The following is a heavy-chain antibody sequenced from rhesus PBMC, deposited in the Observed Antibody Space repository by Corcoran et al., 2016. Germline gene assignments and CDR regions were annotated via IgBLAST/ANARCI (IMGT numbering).Heavy chain of an antibody. CDR1: GGSISDDYY. CDR3: ASPMAAVRYYFDY. D-gene: IGHD6-25*01. V-gene: IGHV4-106*01. Sequence: QVQLQESGPGLVKPSETLSLTCAVSGGSISDDYYWSWIRQRPGKGLEWIGYIFGNGGGTNFNPSRKNRVTMSMGAAKNRCCLKRRAVTAADTAVYYCASPMAAVRYYFDYWGQGVLVTFSS. J-gene: IGHJ4*01. CDR2: IFGNGGGT.